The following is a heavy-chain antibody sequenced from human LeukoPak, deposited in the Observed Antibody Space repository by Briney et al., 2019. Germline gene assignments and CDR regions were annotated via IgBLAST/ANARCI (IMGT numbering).Heavy chain of an antibody. V-gene: IGHV3-9*01. CDR3: ARDGYKGFDY. D-gene: IGHD5-24*01. Sequence: GGSLRLSCAASGFTFDDYAMHWVRQAPGKGLEWVSGISWNSGSIGYADSVKGRFTISRDNAKNSLYLQMNSLRAEDTALYYCARDGYKGFDYWGQGTLVTVSS. CDR2: ISWNSGSI. CDR1: GFTFDDYA. J-gene: IGHJ4*02.